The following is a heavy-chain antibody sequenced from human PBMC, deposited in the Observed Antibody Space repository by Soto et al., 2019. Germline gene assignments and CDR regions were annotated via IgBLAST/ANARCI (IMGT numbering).Heavy chain of an antibody. D-gene: IGHD3-22*01. CDR2: IIPIFGTA. CDR1: GGTFSSYA. J-gene: IGHJ4*02. CDR3: ASHYDSSGDYYRGLDY. Sequence: QVQLVQSGAEVKKPGSSVKVSCKASGGTFSSYAISWVRQAPGQGLEWMGGIIPIFGTADYAQKFQGRVTITADESTRTAYMELGSLSSEDTAVYYCASHYDSSGDYYRGLDYWGQGTLVTVSS. V-gene: IGHV1-69*12.